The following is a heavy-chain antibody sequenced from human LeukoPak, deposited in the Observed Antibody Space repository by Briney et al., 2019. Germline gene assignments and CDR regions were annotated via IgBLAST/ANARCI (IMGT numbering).Heavy chain of an antibody. J-gene: IGHJ4*02. CDR3: ARGAVAGYFDY. Sequence: GGSLRLSCAASGFTFSSYSMNWVRQAPGEGLEWVSSISSSSSYIYYADSVKGRFTISRDNAKNSLYLQMNSLRAEDTAVYYCARGAVAGYFDYWGQGTLVTVSS. CDR2: ISSSSSYI. V-gene: IGHV3-21*01. CDR1: GFTFSSYS. D-gene: IGHD6-19*01.